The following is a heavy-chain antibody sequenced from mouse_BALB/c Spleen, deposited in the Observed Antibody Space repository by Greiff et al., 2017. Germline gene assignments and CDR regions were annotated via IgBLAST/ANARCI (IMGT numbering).Heavy chain of an antibody. V-gene: IGHV3-8*02. D-gene: IGHD1-2*01. J-gene: IGHJ1*01. CDR3: ARRLRLRWYFDV. CDR1: GDSITSGY. Sequence: EVKVVESGPSLVKPSQTLSLTCSVTGDSITSGYWNWIRKFPGNKLEYMGYISYSGSTYYNPSLKSRISITRDTSKNQYYLQLNSVTTEDTATYYCARRLRLRWYFDVWGAGTTVTVSS. CDR2: ISYSGST.